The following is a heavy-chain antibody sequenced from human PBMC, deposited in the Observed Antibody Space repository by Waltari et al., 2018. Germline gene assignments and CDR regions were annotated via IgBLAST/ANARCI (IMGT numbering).Heavy chain of an antibody. CDR2: IYSSGRT. Sequence: QLQLQESGPGLVKPSATLSLTCTGSGGSISSSSSSCGWIRQPPGKGMEWIGSIYSSGRTYYNPSIKSRVTISVDTSKNQCSLKLSSVTAADPAVYYCARHRQSRRYFDYWGQGTLVTVSS. J-gene: IGHJ4*02. CDR1: GGSISSSSSS. CDR3: ARHRQSRRYFDY. V-gene: IGHV4-39*01.